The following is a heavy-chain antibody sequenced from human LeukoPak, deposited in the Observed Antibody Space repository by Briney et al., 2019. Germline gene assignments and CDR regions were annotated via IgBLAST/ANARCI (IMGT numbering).Heavy chain of an antibody. D-gene: IGHD1-20*01. Sequence: PSETLSLTCTVSGGSISSYYWSWIRQPAGKGLEWIGRIYTSGSTNYNPSLKSRVTMSVDTSKNQFSLKLSSVTAADTAVYYCARDNWNDAQNYYYYMDVWGKGTTVTVSS. V-gene: IGHV4-4*07. CDR2: IYTSGST. CDR1: GGSISSYY. CDR3: ARDNWNDAQNYYYYMDV. J-gene: IGHJ6*03.